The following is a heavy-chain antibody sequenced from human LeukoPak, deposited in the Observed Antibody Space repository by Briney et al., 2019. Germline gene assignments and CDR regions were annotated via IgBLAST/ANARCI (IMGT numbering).Heavy chain of an antibody. CDR1: GYSFANYW. V-gene: IGHV5-51*01. D-gene: IGHD3-10*01. J-gene: IGHJ4*02. Sequence: GASLQISCKGSGYSFANYWIGWVRHLPGKGLEWMGIIYPGDSDTRYSPSFQAQVTISADKSITTAYLQWSNLRASDTAMYFCAKLRDGRAFGAIDYWGQGTLVTVSS. CDR2: IYPGDSDT. CDR3: AKLRDGRAFGAIDY.